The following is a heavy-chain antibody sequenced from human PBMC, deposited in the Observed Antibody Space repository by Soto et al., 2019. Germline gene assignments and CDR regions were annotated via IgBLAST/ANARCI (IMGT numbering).Heavy chain of an antibody. D-gene: IGHD3-22*01. CDR2: ISAYNGNT. CDR1: GYTFTSYG. CDR3: ARDPYYYDSSGYSPVCAFDI. V-gene: IGHV1-18*01. J-gene: IGHJ3*02. Sequence: GASVKVSCKASGYTFTSYGISWVRQAPGQGLEWMGWISAYNGNTNYAQKLQGRVTMTTDTSTSTAYMELRSLRSDDPAVYYCARDPYYYDSSGYSPVCAFDIWGQGTMVTVSS.